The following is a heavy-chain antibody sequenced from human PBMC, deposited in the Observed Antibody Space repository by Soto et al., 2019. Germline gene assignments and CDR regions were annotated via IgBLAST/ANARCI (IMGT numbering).Heavy chain of an antibody. D-gene: IGHD3-3*01. CDR3: ARAMARSYDFWSGYRYYYYYYMDV. CDR1: GGSISSGGYY. J-gene: IGHJ6*03. Sequence: SETLSLTCTVSGGSISSGGYYWSWIRQHPGKGLEWIGYIYYSGSTYYNPSLKSRVTISVDTSKNQFSLKLSSVTAADTAVYYCARAMARSYDFWSGYRYYYYYYMDVWGKGTTVTVSS. CDR2: IYYSGST. V-gene: IGHV4-31*03.